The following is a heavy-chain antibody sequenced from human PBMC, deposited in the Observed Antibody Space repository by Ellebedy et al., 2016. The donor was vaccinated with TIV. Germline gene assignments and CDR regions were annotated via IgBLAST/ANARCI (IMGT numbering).Heavy chain of an antibody. J-gene: IGHJ6*02. CDR1: GFTVSNNY. D-gene: IGHD4/OR15-4a*01. V-gene: IGHV3-53*01. CDR3: ARLSEKDV. CDR2: IYSGGSA. Sequence: PGGSLRLSCAASGFTVSNNYMSWVRQAQGKGLEWVSVIYSGGSAYYADSVKGRFTISRDNSKNTVYLQMNSLRVEDTDVYYCARLSEKDVWGQGTTVTVSS.